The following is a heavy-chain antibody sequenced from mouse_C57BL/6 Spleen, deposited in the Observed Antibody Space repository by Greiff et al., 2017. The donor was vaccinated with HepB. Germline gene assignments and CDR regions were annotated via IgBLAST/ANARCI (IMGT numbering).Heavy chain of an antibody. Sequence: VQLKQSGAELAKPGASVKLSCKASGYTFTSHWTNWVKQRPGQGLEWIGYINPSSGYTKYKQKFKDKATLTADKSSSTAYMQLTSLTYEDSAVYYCARNWKDAMDYWGQGTSVTVSS. D-gene: IGHD4-1*01. CDR3: ARNWKDAMDY. V-gene: IGHV1-7*01. CDR1: GYTFTSHW. CDR2: INPSSGYT. J-gene: IGHJ4*01.